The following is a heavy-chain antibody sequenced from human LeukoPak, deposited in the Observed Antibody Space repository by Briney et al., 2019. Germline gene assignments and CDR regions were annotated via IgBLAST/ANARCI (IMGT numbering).Heavy chain of an antibody. V-gene: IGHV1-24*01. Sequence: ASVTVSFKVSGYTLTELSMHWVRQAPGKGLEWMGGFDPEDGETIYAQKFQGRVTMTEDTSTDTAYMDLRSLRSEDTAVYYCATPSPCGGDCYSARFDYWGQGTLVTVSS. D-gene: IGHD2-21*02. CDR3: ATPSPCGGDCYSARFDY. J-gene: IGHJ4*02. CDR2: FDPEDGET. CDR1: GYTLTELS.